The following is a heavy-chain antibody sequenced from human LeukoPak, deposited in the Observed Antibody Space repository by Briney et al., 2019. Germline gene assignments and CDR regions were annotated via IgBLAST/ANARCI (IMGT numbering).Heavy chain of an antibody. CDR2: IYYSGNT. CDR3: AKSGGSGLIDY. Sequence: SETLSLTCSVSGGSISSSGYYWGWVRQPPGNGLEWIGNIYYSGNTYYNASLNSRVTISVDTSKNDFSLKLRFVTAADTAVYYCAKSGGSGLIDYWGLGTLVTVSS. D-gene: IGHD1-26*01. J-gene: IGHJ4*02. V-gene: IGHV4-39*02. CDR1: GGSISSSGYY.